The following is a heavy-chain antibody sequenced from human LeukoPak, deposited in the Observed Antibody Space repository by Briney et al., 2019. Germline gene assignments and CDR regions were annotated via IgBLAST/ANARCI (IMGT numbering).Heavy chain of an antibody. Sequence: SVEVSCKASGGTFSSYAISWVRQAPGQGLEWMGRIIPILGIANYAQKFQGRVTITADKSTSTAYMELSSLRSEDTAVYYCARARRLGKAHFDYWGQGTLVAVSS. J-gene: IGHJ4*02. CDR3: ARARRLGKAHFDY. V-gene: IGHV1-69*04. CDR2: IIPILGIA. D-gene: IGHD1-26*01. CDR1: GGTFSSYA.